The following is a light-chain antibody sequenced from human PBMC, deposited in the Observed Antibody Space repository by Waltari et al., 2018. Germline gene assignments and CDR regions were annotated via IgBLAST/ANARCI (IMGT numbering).Light chain of an antibody. Sequence: QSALTQPASVSGSPGQSITISCTGTSSDVGGYNYVSWYQQHPGKAPKLMIYEVSNRPSGVANRVSGSKSGNRASLTISGLQAEDEADYYCSSYTSSSTVVVFGGGTKLTVL. CDR3: SSYTSSSTVVV. CDR1: SSDVGGYNY. J-gene: IGLJ2*01. V-gene: IGLV2-14*01. CDR2: EVS.